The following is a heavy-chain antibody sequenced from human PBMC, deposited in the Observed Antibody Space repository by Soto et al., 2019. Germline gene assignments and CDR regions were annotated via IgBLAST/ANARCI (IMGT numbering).Heavy chain of an antibody. CDR1: GYTFTSYY. D-gene: IGHD2-2*01. CDR3: ARGPGMVVVPAANFWFDP. CDR2: INPSGGGT. Sequence: ASVKVSCKASGYTFTSYYMHWVRQAPGQGLEWMGMINPSGGGTSYAQKFQGRVTMTRDTSTSTVYMELSRLRSDDTAVYFCARGPGMVVVPAANFWFDPWGQGTLVTVSS. J-gene: IGHJ5*02. V-gene: IGHV1-46*01.